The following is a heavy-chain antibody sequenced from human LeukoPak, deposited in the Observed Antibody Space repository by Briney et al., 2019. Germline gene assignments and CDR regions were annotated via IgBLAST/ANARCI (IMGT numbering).Heavy chain of an antibody. D-gene: IGHD3-3*01. CDR2: ISYDGSNK. J-gene: IGHJ6*02. Sequence: PGRSLRLSCAASGSTFSSYAMHWVRQAPGKGLEWVAVISYDGSNKYYADSVKGRFTISRDNSKNTLYVQMNSLRAEDMAVYYCAKDPILFGVDAYGMDVWGQGTTVTVSS. CDR3: AKDPILFGVDAYGMDV. CDR1: GSTFSSYA. V-gene: IGHV3-30-3*01.